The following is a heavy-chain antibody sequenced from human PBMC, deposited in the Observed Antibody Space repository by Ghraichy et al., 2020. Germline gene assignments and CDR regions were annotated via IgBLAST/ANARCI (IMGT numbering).Heavy chain of an antibody. V-gene: IGHV4-39*01. CDR3: SRGSALSYYYMDV. J-gene: IGHJ6*03. D-gene: IGHD1-26*01. Sequence: SETLSLTSTVSGGSISSSSYYWGWIRQPPGKGLEWIGSIYYSGSTYYNPSLKSRVTISVDTSKNQFSLKLSSVTAADTAVYYCSRGSALSYYYMDVWGKGTTVTVSS. CDR2: IYYSGST. CDR1: GGSISSSSYY.